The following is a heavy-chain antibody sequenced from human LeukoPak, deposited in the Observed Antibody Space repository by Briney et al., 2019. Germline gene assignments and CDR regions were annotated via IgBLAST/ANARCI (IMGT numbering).Heavy chain of an antibody. CDR2: IYHSGST. CDR3: ARQGKDYYGSGSPRQNWFDP. CDR1: GGSISSSNW. Sequence: SETLSLTCAVSGGSISSSNWWSWVRQPPGKGLEWIGEIYHSGSTYYNPSLKSRVTISVDTSKNQFSLKLSSVTAADTAVYYCARQGKDYYGSGSPRQNWFDPRGQGTLVTVSS. J-gene: IGHJ5*02. D-gene: IGHD3-10*01. V-gene: IGHV4-4*02.